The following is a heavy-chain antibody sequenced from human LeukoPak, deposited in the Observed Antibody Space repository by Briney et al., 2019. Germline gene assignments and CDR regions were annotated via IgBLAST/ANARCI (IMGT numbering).Heavy chain of an antibody. D-gene: IGHD5-24*01. J-gene: IGHJ4*02. V-gene: IGHV3-33*06. CDR1: GFTFTNYG. CDR3: AKGNGYNNGEIDY. Sequence: PGKSLRLPCEASGFTFTNYGMHWVRQAPGKGLEWVAVIWYDGSKKYYADSVKGRFTISRDNSKNTLFLQMSSLRAKDTADYYCAKGNGYNNGEIDYWGQGTLVTVSS. CDR2: IWYDGSKK.